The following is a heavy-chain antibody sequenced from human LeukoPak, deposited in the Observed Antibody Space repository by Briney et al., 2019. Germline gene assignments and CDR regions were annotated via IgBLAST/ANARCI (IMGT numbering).Heavy chain of an antibody. CDR1: GYTFTDYY. V-gene: IGHV1-2*06. D-gene: IGHD4/OR15-4a*01. CDR3: ARDPSGAINWFDP. Sequence: ASVKVSCNISGYTFTDYYMHWVRQAPGQGLEWMGRINPSSGGTNYAQKFQGRVTMTRDTSISTAYMGLSRLRSDDTAVYYCARDPSGAINWFDPWGQGTLVTVSS. J-gene: IGHJ5*02. CDR2: INPSSGGT.